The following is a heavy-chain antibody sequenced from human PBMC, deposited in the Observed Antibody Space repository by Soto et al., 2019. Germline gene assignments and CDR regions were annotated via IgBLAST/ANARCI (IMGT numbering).Heavy chain of an antibody. D-gene: IGHD2-21*01. CDR3: AKSGGEYYFDY. CDR2: IFWDGGTA. V-gene: IGHV3-43*01. J-gene: IGHJ4*02. CDR1: GFTFDDYS. Sequence: EVQLVESGGVVVQPGGSLRLSCAASGFTFDDYSMHWVRQTPGKGLEWISLIFWDGGTAYYADSVKGRFTTSRDNSKNTLYLQMNSLRSDDTDLYYCAKSGGEYYFDYWGQGTLVTVSS.